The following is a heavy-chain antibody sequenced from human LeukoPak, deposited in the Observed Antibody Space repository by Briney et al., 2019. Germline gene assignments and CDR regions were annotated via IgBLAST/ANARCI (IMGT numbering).Heavy chain of an antibody. J-gene: IGHJ4*02. CDR2: IFYSGTT. D-gene: IGHD6-19*01. CDR1: GGSISSYY. Sequence: PSETLSLTCTVSGGSISSYYWSWIRQPPGKGLEWIGYIFYSGTTNYNPSLKGRVTISVDTSKNQFSLKLSSVTAADTAVYYCARRGYSSGWYYFDYWGQGTLVTVSS. CDR3: ARRGYSSGWYYFDY. V-gene: IGHV4-59*08.